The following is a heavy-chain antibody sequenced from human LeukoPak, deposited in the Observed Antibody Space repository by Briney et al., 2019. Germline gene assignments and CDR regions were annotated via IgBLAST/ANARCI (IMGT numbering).Heavy chain of an antibody. Sequence: GGSLRLSCAASGFTFSSYSMNWVRQAPGKGLEWVSYISSSSSTIYYADSVKGRFTISRDNAKNSLYLQMNSLRAEDTAVYYCARDLYSSGWTEAFDIRGQGTMVTVS. CDR1: GFTFSSYS. D-gene: IGHD6-19*01. CDR3: ARDLYSSGWTEAFDI. CDR2: ISSSSSTI. V-gene: IGHV3-48*04. J-gene: IGHJ3*02.